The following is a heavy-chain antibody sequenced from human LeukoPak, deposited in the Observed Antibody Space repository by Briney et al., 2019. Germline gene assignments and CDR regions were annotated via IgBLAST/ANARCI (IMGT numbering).Heavy chain of an antibody. V-gene: IGHV4-59*01. CDR2: IYYSGST. Sequence: PSETLSLTCTVSGGSISSYYWSWIRQPPGKGLEWIGYIYYSGSTNYNPSLKSRVTISVDTSKNQFSLKLSSVTAADTAVYYCARVSVGLGTYYYYYYGIDVWGQGTAVTVSS. D-gene: IGHD3-16*01. CDR1: GGSISSYY. CDR3: ARVSVGLGTYYYYYYGIDV. J-gene: IGHJ6*02.